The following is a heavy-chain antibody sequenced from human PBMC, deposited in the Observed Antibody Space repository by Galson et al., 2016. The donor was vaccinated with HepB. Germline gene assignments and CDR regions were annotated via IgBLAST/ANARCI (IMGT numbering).Heavy chain of an antibody. CDR2: MSASNGNT. V-gene: IGHV1-8*02. CDR3: ARDYGDNSFYGMDV. Sequence: SVKVSCKASGYPYISYGINWVRQAPGQGLEWMGWMSASNGNTDYAQKFHGRVTMTRDTSISTAYMELSRLRSDGTAVYYCARDYGDNSFYGMDVWGQGTTVTVSS. CDR1: GYPYISYG. D-gene: IGHD4-17*01. J-gene: IGHJ6*02.